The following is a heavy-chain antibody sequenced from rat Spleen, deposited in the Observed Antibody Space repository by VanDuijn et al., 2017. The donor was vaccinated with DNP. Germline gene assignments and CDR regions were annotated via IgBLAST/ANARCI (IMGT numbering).Heavy chain of an antibody. CDR2: IIYDGSST. J-gene: IGHJ2*01. Sequence: EVQLVESGGGLLQPGRSLKLSCTASGFTFSNYYMAWVRQAPKKGLEWVATIIYDGSSTYYGDSVKGRFTISRDNAKSTLYLQMDSLRSEDTATYYCATGYPEFDYWGQGVMVTVSS. D-gene: IGHD1-4*01. CDR3: ATGYPEFDY. V-gene: IGHV5S10*01. CDR1: GFTFSNYY.